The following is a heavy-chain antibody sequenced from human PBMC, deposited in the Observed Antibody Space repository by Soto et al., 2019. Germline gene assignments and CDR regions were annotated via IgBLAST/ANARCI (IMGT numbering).Heavy chain of an antibody. V-gene: IGHV3-21*01. J-gene: IGHJ4*02. CDR1: GFHFSSYS. CDR2: ISCSSSYI. Sequence: GGSLRLSCAASGFHFSSYSMHWVRQAPGKGLEWVASISCSSSYIYYADSVKGRFTISRDNSKNTLYLQMNSLRAEDTVVYYCAKDNRGWNDGFDYWGQGTLVTVSS. D-gene: IGHD1-1*01. CDR3: AKDNRGWNDGFDY.